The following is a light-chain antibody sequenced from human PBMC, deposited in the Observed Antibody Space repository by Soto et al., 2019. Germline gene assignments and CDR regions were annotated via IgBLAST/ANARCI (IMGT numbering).Light chain of an antibody. Sequence: AIRMTQSPSSLSASTGDRVTITCRASQGISSYLAWYQQKPGKAPKLLIYAASTLQSGVPSRFSGSGSGTDFTLTISCLQSEDFATYYCQQYNAYYTFGQGTKLDIK. CDR3: QQYNAYYT. CDR1: QGISSY. CDR2: AAS. V-gene: IGKV1-8*01. J-gene: IGKJ2*01.